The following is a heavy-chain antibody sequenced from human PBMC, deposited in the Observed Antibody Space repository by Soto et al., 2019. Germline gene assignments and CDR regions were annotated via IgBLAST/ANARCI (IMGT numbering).Heavy chain of an antibody. CDR1: GYTFTSYG. J-gene: IGHJ6*03. Sequence: QVQLVQSGAEVKKPGASVKVSCTASGYTFTSYGISWVRQAPGQGLEWMGWISAYNGNTNYAQKLQGRVTMTTDTSTSTAYMELRSLRSDDTAVYYCARACYDFWSGYGYYYYMDVWGKGTTVTVSS. CDR3: ARACYDFWSGYGYYYYMDV. CDR2: ISAYNGNT. D-gene: IGHD3-3*01. V-gene: IGHV1-18*01.